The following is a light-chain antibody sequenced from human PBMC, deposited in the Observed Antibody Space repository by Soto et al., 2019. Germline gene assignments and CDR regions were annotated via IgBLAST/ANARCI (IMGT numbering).Light chain of an antibody. CDR1: TSDVGTYNL. CDR2: GVT. J-gene: IGLJ1*01. Sequence: SALTQPASVSGSPGQSITISCTGTTSDVGTYNLVSWYQHHPGKAPQLIIFGVTKRPSGVSDRFSGSKSGNTASLTISGLLGEDEADYYCCSFAGRSPPTSVFGTGTKVTVL. CDR3: CSFAGRSPPTSV. V-gene: IGLV2-23*02.